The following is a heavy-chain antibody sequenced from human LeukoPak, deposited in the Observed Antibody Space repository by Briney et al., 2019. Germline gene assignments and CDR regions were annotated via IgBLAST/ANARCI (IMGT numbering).Heavy chain of an antibody. CDR3: ARGNSGYDYAFDI. V-gene: IGHV4-59*01. D-gene: IGHD5-12*01. CDR1: GGSISSYH. CDR2: IYSSGST. J-gene: IGHJ3*02. Sequence: TSETLSLTCTVSGGSISSYHWSWIRQPPGKGLQWIGFIYSSGSTNYNPSLKSRVTLSLDPSKNQFSLRVSSVTSTDTAVYYCARGNSGYDYAFDIWGQGTMVTVSS.